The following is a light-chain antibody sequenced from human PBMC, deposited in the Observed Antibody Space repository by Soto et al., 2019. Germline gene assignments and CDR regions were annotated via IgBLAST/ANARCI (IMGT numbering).Light chain of an antibody. CDR3: QQAASFPIT. V-gene: IGKV3-15*01. J-gene: IGKJ5*01. CDR1: QSVSSN. CDR2: GAS. Sequence: IVVTQSPATLSVYPRARATLSCRASQSVSSNLAWYQQKPGQAPRLLIYGASTRATGIPARFSGSGSGTEFTLTISSLQSEDFATYYCQQAASFPITFGQGARWRL.